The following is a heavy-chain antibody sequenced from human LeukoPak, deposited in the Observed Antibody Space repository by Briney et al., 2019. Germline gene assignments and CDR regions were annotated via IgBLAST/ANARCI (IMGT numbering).Heavy chain of an antibody. CDR3: AKLPGNYAT. D-gene: IGHD4-11*01. J-gene: IGHJ5*02. CDR1: GFTFSSYE. V-gene: IGHV3-48*03. CDR2: ISSSGSTI. Sequence: GGSLRLSCAASGFTFSSYEMNWVRQAPGKRLEWVSYISSSGSTIYYADSVKGRFTISRDNAKNSLYLQMNSLRAEDTAVYYCAKLPGNYATWGQGTLVTVSS.